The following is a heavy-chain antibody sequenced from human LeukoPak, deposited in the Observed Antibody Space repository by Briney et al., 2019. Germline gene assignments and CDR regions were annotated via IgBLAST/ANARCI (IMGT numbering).Heavy chain of an antibody. D-gene: IGHD2-2*02. J-gene: IGHJ3*02. CDR2: IYHSGST. V-gene: IGHV4-38-2*01. Sequence: SETLSLTCAVSGYSLSSGYYWGWIRQPPGKGLEWIGSIYHSGSTYYNPSLKSRVTISVDTSKNQFSLKLSSVTAADTAVYYCARLEDCSSTSCYNPGAFDIWGQGTMVTVSS. CDR1: GYSLSSGYY. CDR3: ARLEDCSSTSCYNPGAFDI.